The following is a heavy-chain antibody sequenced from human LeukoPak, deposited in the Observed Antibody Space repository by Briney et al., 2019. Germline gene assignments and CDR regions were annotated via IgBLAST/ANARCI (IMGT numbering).Heavy chain of an antibody. D-gene: IGHD3-10*01. Sequence: SETLSLTCSVSGGSSSNYYWSWIRQPPGKGLEWIGYMYYSGSTNYNPSLKSRVTISVDTSKNQFSLKLSSVTAADTAVYYCARVLDYYGSGTRDFDYWGQGILVTVSS. CDR2: MYYSGST. J-gene: IGHJ4*02. V-gene: IGHV4-59*08. CDR1: GGSSSNYY. CDR3: ARVLDYYGSGTRDFDY.